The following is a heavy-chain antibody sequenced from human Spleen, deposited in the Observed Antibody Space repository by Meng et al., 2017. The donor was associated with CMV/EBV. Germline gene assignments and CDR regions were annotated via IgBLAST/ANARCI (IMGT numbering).Heavy chain of an antibody. Sequence: SETLSLTCIVSGGSVSSGSYYWSWIRQPPGKGLEWIGYIYYSGSTNYNPSLKSRVTISVDTSKNQFSLKLSSVTAADTAVYYCARDIYGDYWFDSWGQGALVTVSS. CDR1: GGSVSSGSYY. D-gene: IGHD4-17*01. V-gene: IGHV4-61*01. J-gene: IGHJ5*01. CDR2: IYYSGST. CDR3: ARDIYGDYWFDS.